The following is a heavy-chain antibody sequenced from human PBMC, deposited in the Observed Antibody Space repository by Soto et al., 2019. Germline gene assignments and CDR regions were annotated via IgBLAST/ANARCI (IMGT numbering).Heavy chain of an antibody. J-gene: IGHJ4*02. CDR2: LQSGGST. CDR1: GFTVSSTY. Sequence: GGSLRLSCAASGFTVSSTYMTWVRQAPGKGLEWVSLLQSGGSTYYADSVKGRFTISRDNSKNTLYLQVNSLRAEDTAVYYCASFPHQYYFDYWGQGTLVTVSS. V-gene: IGHV3-53*01. CDR3: ASFPHQYYFDY.